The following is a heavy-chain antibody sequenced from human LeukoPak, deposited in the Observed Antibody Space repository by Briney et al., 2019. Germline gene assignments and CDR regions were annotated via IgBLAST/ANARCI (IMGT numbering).Heavy chain of an antibody. V-gene: IGHV4-38-2*01. CDR2: IYQSGST. J-gene: IGHJ4*02. CDR1: GYSIANGYH. Sequence: SETLSLTCSVSGYSIANGYHWAWVRQPPGKRLEWLGSIYQSGSTYDNLVLKRRLTMSVDTSKNQFSLTMRAVTAADTALYYCARSEINDYMRFWGQGILVTVSS. D-gene: IGHD4-11*01. CDR3: ARSEINDYMRF.